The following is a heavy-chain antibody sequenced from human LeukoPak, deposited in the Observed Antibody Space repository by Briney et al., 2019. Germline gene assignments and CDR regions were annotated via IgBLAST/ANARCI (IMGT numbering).Heavy chain of an antibody. CDR2: ISSSSSYI. CDR3: ASATMVRGVINGY. D-gene: IGHD3-10*01. J-gene: IGHJ4*02. CDR1: GFTFSSYS. V-gene: IGHV3-21*01. Sequence: PGGSLRLSCAASGFTFSSYSMNWVRQAPGEGLEWVSSISSSSSYIYYADSVKGRFTISRDNAKNSLYLQMNSLRAEDTAVYYCASATMVRGVINGYWGQGTLVTVSS.